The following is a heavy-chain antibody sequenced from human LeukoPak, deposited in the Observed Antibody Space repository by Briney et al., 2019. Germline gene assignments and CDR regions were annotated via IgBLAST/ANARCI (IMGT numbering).Heavy chain of an antibody. CDR2: ISAYNGNT. D-gene: IGHD6-6*01. CDR3: ARGSIAARRDYFDY. J-gene: IGHJ4*02. CDR1: GYTFTSYG. V-gene: IGHV1-18*01. Sequence: ASVTVSCTASGYTFTSYGISWVRQAPGQGLEWMGWISAYNGNTNYAQKLQGRVTMTTDTSTSTAYMELRSLRSDDTAVYYCARGSIAARRDYFDYWGQGTLVTVSS.